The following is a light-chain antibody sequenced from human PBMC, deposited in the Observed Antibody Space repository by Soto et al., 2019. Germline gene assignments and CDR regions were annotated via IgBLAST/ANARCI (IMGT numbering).Light chain of an antibody. CDR2: GAS. V-gene: IGKV3-20*01. CDR1: QSVSSTY. J-gene: IGKJ4*01. Sequence: EIVLTQSPGTLSLSPGERATLSCRASQSVSSTYFAWYQQKPGQAPRLLIYGASTRATGIPDSFSGSGSGTDFTLTISRLEPEDFAVYYCQHYGRSPPRTFGGGTKVEIK. CDR3: QHYGRSPPRT.